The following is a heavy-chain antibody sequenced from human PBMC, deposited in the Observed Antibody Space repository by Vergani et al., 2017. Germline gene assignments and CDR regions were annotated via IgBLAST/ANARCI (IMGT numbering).Heavy chain of an antibody. J-gene: IGHJ6*03. V-gene: IGHV3-7*01. CDR1: GFTFSSYW. CDR3: ARDXPGVWSGYYHYYYYYMDV. D-gene: IGHD3-3*01. CDR2: IKQDGSEK. Sequence: EVQLVESGGGLVQPGGSLRLSCAASGFTFSSYWMSWVRQAPGKGLEWVANIKQDGSEKYYVDSVKGRFTISRDNAKNSLYLQMNSLRAEDTAVYYCARDXPGVWSGYYHYYYYYMDVWGKGTTVTVSS.